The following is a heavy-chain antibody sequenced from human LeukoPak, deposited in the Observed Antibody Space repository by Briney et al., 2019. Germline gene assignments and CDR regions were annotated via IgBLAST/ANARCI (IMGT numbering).Heavy chain of an antibody. Sequence: GGSLRLSCAASGFTFSSYAMSWVRQAPGKGLEWVSTISGGGGSTYYAGSVKGRFTISRDNSKNTLSLQMNTLRAEDTAVYYCNYCGSGTPLYFDYWGQGTVVGVSS. CDR2: ISGGGGST. CDR1: GFTFSSYA. D-gene: IGHD3-10*01. V-gene: IGHV3-23*01. CDR3: NYCGSGTPLYFDY. J-gene: IGHJ4*02.